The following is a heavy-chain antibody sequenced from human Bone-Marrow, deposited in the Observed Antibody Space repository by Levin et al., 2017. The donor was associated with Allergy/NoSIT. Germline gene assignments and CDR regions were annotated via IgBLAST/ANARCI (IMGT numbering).Heavy chain of an antibody. CDR1: GFTFHDSA. J-gene: IGHJ4*02. CDR3: AKERGAYAFDY. V-gene: IGHV3-9*01. Sequence: SLKISCAASGFTFHDSAVHWVRQAPGKGLEWVSSISWNSANTGYADSVKGRFTVSRDNAKNSLYLQMNSLRAEDTALYYCAKERGAYAFDYWGQGTLGTVSS. D-gene: IGHD5-12*01. CDR2: ISWNSANT.